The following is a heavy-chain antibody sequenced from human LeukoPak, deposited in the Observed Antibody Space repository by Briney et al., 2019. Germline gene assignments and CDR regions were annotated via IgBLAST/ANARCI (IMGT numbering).Heavy chain of an antibody. Sequence: SETLSLTCTVSGGSISSYYWSWIRQPPGEGLEWIGYIYYSGSTNYNPSLKSRVTISVDTSKNQFSLKLSSVTAADTAVYYCARMAPGAYFDYWGQGTLVTVSS. D-gene: IGHD5-24*01. V-gene: IGHV4-59*01. J-gene: IGHJ4*02. CDR2: IYYSGST. CDR3: ARMAPGAYFDY. CDR1: GGSISSYY.